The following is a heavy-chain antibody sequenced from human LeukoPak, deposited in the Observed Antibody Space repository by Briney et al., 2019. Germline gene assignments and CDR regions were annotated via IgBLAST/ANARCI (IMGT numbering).Heavy chain of an antibody. CDR2: ISYDGSNK. CDR3: ARDQYDYVWGSYRSPSDY. CDR1: GFTFSSYW. J-gene: IGHJ4*02. D-gene: IGHD3-16*02. Sequence: PGGSLRLSCAASGFTFSSYWMHWVRQAPGKGLEWVAVISYDGSNKYYADSVKGRFTISRDNSKNTLYLQMNSLRAEDTAVYYCARDQYDYVWGSYRSPSDYWGQGTLVTVSS. V-gene: IGHV3-30-3*01.